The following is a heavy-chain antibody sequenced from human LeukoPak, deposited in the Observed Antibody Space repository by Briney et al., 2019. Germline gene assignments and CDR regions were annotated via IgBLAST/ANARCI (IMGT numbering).Heavy chain of an antibody. CDR3: ARGHWGLDS. CDR2: ISHIGTTM. V-gene: IGHV3-11*04. Sequence: TPGGSLRLSCAASGFTFSDHYMSWIRQAPGKGLEWVSYISHIGTTMYYADSVKGRFTLSRDNARNSLYLQMNSLRAEDTAVYYCARGHWGLDSWGQGTLVSVSS. D-gene: IGHD7-27*01. J-gene: IGHJ4*02. CDR1: GFTFSDHY.